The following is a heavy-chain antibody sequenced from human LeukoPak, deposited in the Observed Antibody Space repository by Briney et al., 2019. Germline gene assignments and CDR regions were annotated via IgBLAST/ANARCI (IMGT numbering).Heavy chain of an antibody. CDR1: GYTFTSYD. V-gene: IGHV1-8*03. Sequence: ASVKVSCKASGYTFTSYDINWVRQATGQGLEWMGWMNPKGGNTGYAQKFQGRVTITRNTSISTVYMELSSLRSEDTAVYYCASRLYSSSFGWFDPWGQGTPVTVSS. CDR2: MNPKGGNT. CDR3: ASRLYSSSFGWFDP. D-gene: IGHD6-13*01. J-gene: IGHJ5*02.